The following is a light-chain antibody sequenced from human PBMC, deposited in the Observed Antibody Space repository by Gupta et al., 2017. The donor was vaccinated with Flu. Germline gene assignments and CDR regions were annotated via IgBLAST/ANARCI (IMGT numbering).Light chain of an antibody. CDR1: ALPEQY. V-gene: IGLV3-25*03. J-gene: IGLJ2*01. CDR2: KDS. Sequence: GDALPEQYAYWYQQKPGQAPVLMIYKDSERPSGIPERFSGSSSGTTVTLTISGVQAEDEADYYCQSADSSGAYEVFGGGTKLTDL. CDR3: QSADSSGAYEV.